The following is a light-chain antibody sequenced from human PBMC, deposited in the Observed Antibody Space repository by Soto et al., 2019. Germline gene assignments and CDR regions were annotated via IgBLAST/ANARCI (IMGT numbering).Light chain of an antibody. V-gene: IGLV2-14*01. J-gene: IGLJ2*01. Sequence: QSALTQPASVSGSPGQSITISCTGTSSDVGGYNYVSWYQQHPGKAPKLMIYDVSNRPSGVSNRFSGSKSGNTASLTISGIQADDEADYYCSSYTRSSTRVFGGGTKLTVL. CDR1: SSDVGGYNY. CDR2: DVS. CDR3: SSYTRSSTRV.